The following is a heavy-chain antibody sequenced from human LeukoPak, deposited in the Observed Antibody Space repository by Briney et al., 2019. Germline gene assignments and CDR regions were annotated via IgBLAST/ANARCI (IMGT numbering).Heavy chain of an antibody. CDR1: GYTFTSYG. J-gene: IGHJ4*02. Sequence: ASVKVSCKASGYTFTSYGISWVRQAPGQGLEWMGWISAYNGNTNYAQKLQGRVTMTTDTSTSTAYMELRSLRSDDTAVYYCAREGSGYDILTGYYGEGNLDYWGQGTLVTVSS. D-gene: IGHD3-9*01. CDR3: AREGSGYDILTGYYGEGNLDY. CDR2: ISAYNGNT. V-gene: IGHV1-18*01.